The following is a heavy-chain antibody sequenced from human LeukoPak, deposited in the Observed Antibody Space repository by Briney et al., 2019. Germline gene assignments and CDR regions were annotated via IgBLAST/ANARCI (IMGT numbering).Heavy chain of an antibody. V-gene: IGHV1-2*06. CDR3: AREFVLDV. CDR2: INPNSGGT. Sequence: ASVKVSCKASGYTFTGYYMHWVRQAPGQGLEWVGRINPNSGGTNYAQKFQGRATMTRDTSISTAYMELSRLRSDDTAVYYCAREFVLDVWGKGTTVTVSS. CDR1: GYTFTGYY. J-gene: IGHJ6*04.